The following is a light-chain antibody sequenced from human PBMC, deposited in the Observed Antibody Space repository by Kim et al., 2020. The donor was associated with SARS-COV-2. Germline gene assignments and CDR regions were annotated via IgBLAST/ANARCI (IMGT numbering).Light chain of an antibody. CDR1: EWGEKY. CDR2: QDT. CDR3: QTWDSYTYVV. V-gene: IGLV3-1*01. J-gene: IGLJ2*01. Sequence: VSPGQTAHITCSGDEWGEKYTCWYQQKPGQSPVLVIYQDTKRPSGIPERFSGSNSGNTATLAISGTQARDEADYYCQTWDSYTYVVVGGGTQLTVL.